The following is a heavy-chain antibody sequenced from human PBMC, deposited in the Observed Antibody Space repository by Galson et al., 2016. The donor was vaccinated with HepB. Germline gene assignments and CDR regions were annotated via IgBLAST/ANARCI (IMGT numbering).Heavy chain of an antibody. V-gene: IGHV1-18*01. CDR3: ARKRCLWQDGHFDN. Sequence: SVKVSCKASGYTFTNYGITWVRQAPGQGLEWMGWISVYTGNTNYAQRLQGRVTMSTDTSTSTAYMELRSLRADDTALYYCARKRCLWQDGHFDNWGQGTLLSVSS. CDR1: GYTFTNYG. J-gene: IGHJ4*02. D-gene: IGHD2-15*01. CDR2: ISVYTGNT.